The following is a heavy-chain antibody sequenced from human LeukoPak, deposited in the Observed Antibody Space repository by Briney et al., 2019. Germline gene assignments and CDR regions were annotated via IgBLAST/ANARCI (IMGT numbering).Heavy chain of an antibody. Sequence: SETLSLTCTVSGGSISSYYWSWIRQPAGKGLEWIGRIYTSGSTNYNPSLKSRVTMSVDTSKNQFSLKLSSVTAADTAVYYCARGGYSGYDFAFYYYYYMDAWGKGTTVTVSS. CDR2: IYTSGST. CDR3: ARGGYSGYDFAFYYYYYMDA. J-gene: IGHJ6*03. CDR1: GGSISSYY. V-gene: IGHV4-4*07. D-gene: IGHD5-12*01.